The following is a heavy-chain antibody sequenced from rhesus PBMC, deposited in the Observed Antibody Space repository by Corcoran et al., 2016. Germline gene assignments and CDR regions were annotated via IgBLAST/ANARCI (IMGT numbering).Heavy chain of an antibody. CDR3: ARRLATVTLSYFDY. D-gene: IGHD5-36*02. V-gene: IGHV4S11*01. CDR1: GGSLSSNY. CDR2: MGGSSGST. J-gene: IGHJ4*01. Sequence: QVQLQESGPELVKPSETLSLTCAVSGGSLSSNYWSWIRLPPGRGREWIGYMGGSSGSTNYNPSLKSRVTLSVDTSKNQFSLKLSSVTAADTAVYYCARRLATVTLSYFDYWGQGVLVTVSS.